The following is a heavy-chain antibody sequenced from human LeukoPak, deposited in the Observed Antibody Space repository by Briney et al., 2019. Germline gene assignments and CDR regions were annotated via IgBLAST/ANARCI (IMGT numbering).Heavy chain of an antibody. CDR3: ARDLVMGATPFDY. CDR1: GGTFSSYA. J-gene: IGHJ4*02. CDR2: IIPILGIA. Sequence: SVKVSCKASGGTFSSYAISWVRQAPGQGLEWMGRIIPILGIANYAQKLQGRVTMTTDTSTSTAYMELRSLRSDDTAVYYCARDLVMGATPFDYWGQGTLVTVSS. V-gene: IGHV1-69*04. D-gene: IGHD1-26*01.